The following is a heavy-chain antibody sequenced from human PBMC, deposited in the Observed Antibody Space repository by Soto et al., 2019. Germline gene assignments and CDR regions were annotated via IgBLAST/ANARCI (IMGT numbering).Heavy chain of an antibody. Sequence: GGSLRLSCAASGFTFSSYGTHWVRQAPGKGLEWVAVISYDGSNKYYADSVKGRFTISRDNSKNTLYLQMNSLRAEDTAVYYCAKDLVVNGKDYWGQGTLVTVSS. V-gene: IGHV3-30*18. J-gene: IGHJ4*02. CDR3: AKDLVVNGKDY. CDR1: GFTFSSYG. CDR2: ISYDGSNK. D-gene: IGHD6-6*01.